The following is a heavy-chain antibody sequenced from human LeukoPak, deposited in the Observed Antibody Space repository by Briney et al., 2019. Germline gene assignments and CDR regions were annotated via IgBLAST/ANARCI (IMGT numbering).Heavy chain of an antibody. V-gene: IGHV3-23*01. J-gene: IGHJ4*02. CDR3: ARGRDGYNYAH. Sequence: PGGSLRLSCAASGFAFNNYAMTWVRQAPGKGLEWVSAISHTGSSTYFADSVQGRFTISRDNSKNTLYLQMNSLRAEDTAVYYCARGRDGYNYAHWGQGTLVTVSS. D-gene: IGHD5-24*01. CDR1: GFAFNNYA. CDR2: ISHTGSST.